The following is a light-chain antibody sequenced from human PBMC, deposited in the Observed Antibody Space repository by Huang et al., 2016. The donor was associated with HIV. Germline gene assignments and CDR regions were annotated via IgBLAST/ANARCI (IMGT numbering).Light chain of an antibody. CDR2: SAS. J-gene: IGKJ5*01. CDR1: HNINTY. V-gene: IGKV1-39*01. CDR3: QQGYSALIT. Sequence: DILLTQSPSSLSASVGDRVTITCRASHNINTYLNWYQQKPVKAPNLLIHSASTLQTGVPSRFSGSGSGTDFTLTVNSLQPEDSATYYCQQGYSALITFGQGTRL.